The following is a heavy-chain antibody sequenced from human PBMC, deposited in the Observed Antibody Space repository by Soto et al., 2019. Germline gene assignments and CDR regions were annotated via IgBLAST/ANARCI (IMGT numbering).Heavy chain of an antibody. Sequence: EVQLVESGGGLVQPGGSLRLSCAVSGVTFANVWMGWVRQVPGRGLEWVALIKNKAGGGATDYSAPVKGRFTISRDDSKNMVYLEMNSLETEDTAVYFCTKYSNLAAFDYWGRGALVTVSS. CDR1: GVTFANVW. D-gene: IGHD6-13*01. V-gene: IGHV3-15*01. CDR3: TKYSNLAAFDY. J-gene: IGHJ4*02. CDR2: IKNKAGGGAT.